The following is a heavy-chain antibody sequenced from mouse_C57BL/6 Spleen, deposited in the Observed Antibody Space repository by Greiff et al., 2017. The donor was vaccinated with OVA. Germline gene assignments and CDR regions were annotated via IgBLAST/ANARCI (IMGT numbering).Heavy chain of an antibody. CDR3: ARLDDYYYFDY. V-gene: IGHV5-17*01. CDR2: ISSGSSTI. CDR1: GFTFSDYG. J-gene: IGHJ2*01. D-gene: IGHD2-4*01. Sequence: EVKLMESGGGLVKPGGSLKLSCAASGFTFSDYGMHWVRQAPEKGLEWVAYISSGSSTIYYADTVKGRFTISRDNAKNTLFLQMTSLRSEDTAMYYCARLDDYYYFDYWGQGTTLTVSS.